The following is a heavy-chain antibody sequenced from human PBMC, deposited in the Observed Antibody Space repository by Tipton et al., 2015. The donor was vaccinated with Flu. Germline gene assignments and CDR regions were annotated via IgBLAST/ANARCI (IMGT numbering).Heavy chain of an antibody. CDR2: ISYDGSNK. V-gene: IGHV3-30*18. CDR3: AKSTRGFNFDY. CDR1: GFTFSSYG. J-gene: IGHJ4*02. D-gene: IGHD3-10*01. Sequence: SLRLSCAASGFTFSSYGMHWVRQAPGKGLEWVAVISYDGSNKYYADSVKGRFTISRDNSKNTLYLQMNSLRAEDTAVYYCAKSTRGFNFDYWGQGTLVTVSS.